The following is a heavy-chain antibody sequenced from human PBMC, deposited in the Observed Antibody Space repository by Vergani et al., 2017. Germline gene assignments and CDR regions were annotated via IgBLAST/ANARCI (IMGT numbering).Heavy chain of an antibody. CDR2: IRYDGSNK. D-gene: IGHD6-6*01. CDR1: GFTFSSYG. V-gene: IGHV3-30*02. J-gene: IGHJ4*02. Sequence: QVQLVESGGGVVQPGGSLRLSCAASGFTFSSYGMHWVRQAPGKGLEWVAFIRYDGSNKYYADSVKGRFTISRDNSKNTLYLQMNSLRAEDTAVYYCANLFEYSSSSGDYWGQGTLVTVSS. CDR3: ANLFEYSSSSGDY.